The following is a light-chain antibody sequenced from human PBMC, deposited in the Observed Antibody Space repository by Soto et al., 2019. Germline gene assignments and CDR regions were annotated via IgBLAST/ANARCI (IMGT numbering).Light chain of an antibody. CDR3: QQRQNWPPLT. V-gene: IGKV3-11*01. CDR2: DAS. CDR1: QSVSIY. Sequence: EVVLTQSPATLSLSPGERATLSCTASQSVSIYLAWYQQKPGQAPRLLIYDASNRATGIPARFSGSGSGTDFTLTISSLEPEDFAVYYCQQRQNWPPLTFGGGTKVEMK. J-gene: IGKJ4*01.